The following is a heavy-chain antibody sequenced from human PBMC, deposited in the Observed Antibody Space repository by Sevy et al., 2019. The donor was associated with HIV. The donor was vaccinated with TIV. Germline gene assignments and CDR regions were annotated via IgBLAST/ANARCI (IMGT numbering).Heavy chain of an antibody. D-gene: IGHD3-22*01. CDR1: GGTFSSYA. V-gene: IGHV1-69*06. CDR3: ARSPYVSSGYYYYYYYMDV. J-gene: IGHJ6*03. Sequence: ASVKVSCKASGGTFSSYAISWVRQAPGQGLEWMGGIIPIFGTANYAQKFQGRVTITADKSTSTAYMELSSLRSEDTAVYYCARSPYVSSGYYYYYYYMDVWGKGTTVTVSS. CDR2: IIPIFGTA.